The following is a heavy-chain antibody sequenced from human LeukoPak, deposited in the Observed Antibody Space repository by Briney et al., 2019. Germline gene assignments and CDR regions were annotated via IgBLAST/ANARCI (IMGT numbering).Heavy chain of an antibody. V-gene: IGHV4-34*01. J-gene: IGHJ6*03. CDR2: INHSGST. Sequence: SETLSLTCAVYGGSFSGYYWSWIRQPPGKGLEWIGEINHSGSTNYNPSLKSRVTISVDTSKNQFSLKLSSVTAADTAVYYCARGFASGWYPHYYYYMDVWGKGTTVTVSS. CDR3: ARGFASGWYPHYYYYMDV. CDR1: GGSFSGYY. D-gene: IGHD6-19*01.